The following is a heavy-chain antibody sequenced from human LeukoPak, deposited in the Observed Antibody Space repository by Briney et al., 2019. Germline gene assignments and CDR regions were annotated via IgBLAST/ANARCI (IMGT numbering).Heavy chain of an antibody. CDR1: GGSISSSSYY. Sequence: SETLSLTCTVSGGSISSSSYYWGWTRQPPGKGLEWIGSIYYSGSTYYNPSLKSRVTISVDTSKNQFSLKLSSVTAADTAVYYCARDLWYSSSPYYFDYWGQGTLVTVSS. D-gene: IGHD6-6*01. CDR3: ARDLWYSSSPYYFDY. CDR2: IYYSGST. J-gene: IGHJ4*02. V-gene: IGHV4-39*07.